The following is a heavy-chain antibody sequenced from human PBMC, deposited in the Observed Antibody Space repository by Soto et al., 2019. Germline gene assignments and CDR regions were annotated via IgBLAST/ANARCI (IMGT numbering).Heavy chain of an antibody. CDR2: INYRWPA. J-gene: IGHJ5*02. V-gene: IGHV4-39*02. CDR1: GGSINNSTSF. CDR3: ANYFMSPPCFDT. Sequence: PSETLSLACSVYGGSINNSTSFWGWLRQSPGKGLEWIATINYRWPAEYNPSLKSRVTISVDRSRNVLSLQMNYVTAPDTAVYYCANYFMSPPCFDTWGRGTLVTVST. D-gene: IGHD3-10*01.